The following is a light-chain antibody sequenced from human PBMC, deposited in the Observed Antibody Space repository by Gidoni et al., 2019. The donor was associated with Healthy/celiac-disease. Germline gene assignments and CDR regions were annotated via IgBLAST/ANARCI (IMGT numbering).Light chain of an antibody. V-gene: IGKV3-11*01. J-gene: IGKJ4*01. CDR2: DAS. CDR1: QSVSSY. CDR3: QQRSNWPPLT. Sequence: IVLSQSPATLSLSPGERATLSCRASQSVSSYFAWYQQKPGQAPRRLIYDASNRATGIPARFSGSGSGTDFTLTISSLEPEDFAVYYCQQRSNWPPLTFGGXTKVEIK.